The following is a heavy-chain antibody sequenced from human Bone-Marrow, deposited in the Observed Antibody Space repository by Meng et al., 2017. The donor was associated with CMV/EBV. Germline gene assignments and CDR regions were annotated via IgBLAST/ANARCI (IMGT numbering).Heavy chain of an antibody. J-gene: IGHJ6*02. CDR3: ARGGNVYGTRSVTTYYYYGMDV. CDR2: IYHSGST. V-gene: IGHV4-38-2*02. Sequence: GSLRLSCTVSGGSISSYYWSWIRQPPGKGLEWIGSIYHSGSTYYNPSLKSRVTISVDTSKNQFSLKLSSVTAADTAVYYCARGGNVYGTRSVTTYYYYGMDVWGQGTTVTVSS. D-gene: IGHD4-11*01. CDR1: GGSISSYY.